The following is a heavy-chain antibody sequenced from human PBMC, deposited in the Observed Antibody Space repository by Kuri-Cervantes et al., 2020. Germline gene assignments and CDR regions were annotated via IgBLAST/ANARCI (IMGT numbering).Heavy chain of an antibody. Sequence: SETLSLTCTVSSGSISSGGYYWSWIRQHPGKGLEWIGYIFYSGSTYYNPSLKSRVIISADTSKSQVSLRLSSVTAADTAVYYCARSHRLDNGGNDYYGIDVWGLGTTVTVSS. CDR1: SGSISSGGYY. J-gene: IGHJ6*02. V-gene: IGHV4-30-4*08. D-gene: IGHD4-23*01. CDR2: IFYSGST. CDR3: ARSHRLDNGGNDYYGIDV.